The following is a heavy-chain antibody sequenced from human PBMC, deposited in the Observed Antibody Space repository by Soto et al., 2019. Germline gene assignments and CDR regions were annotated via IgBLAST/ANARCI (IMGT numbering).Heavy chain of an antibody. V-gene: IGHV1-69*02. CDR2: FIPNLGIA. CDR1: GGTFSSYT. CDR3: ARAPSTVTPGAFVY. Sequence: QVQLVQSGAEVKKPGSSVKVSCKASGGTFSSYTISWVRQAPGQGLEWMGRFIPNLGIANNAQKLQGRVTITADKSTSTAYMELSSLRSEDTAVYYCARAPSTVTPGAFVYWGQGTLVTVSS. J-gene: IGHJ4*02. D-gene: IGHD4-17*01.